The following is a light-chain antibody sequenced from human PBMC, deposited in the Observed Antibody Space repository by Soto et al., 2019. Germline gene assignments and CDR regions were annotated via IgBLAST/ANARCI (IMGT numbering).Light chain of an antibody. CDR1: HSVSAY. CDR3: QQRSNLPYT. CDR2: DTF. J-gene: IGKJ2*01. Sequence: EIVLTQSPATLSLSPGERATLSCRASHSVSAYLGWYQQRPGQAPRLLIYDTFNRATGIPGRFSGSGSGTDFTLTISSLEPEDFAVYYCQQRSNLPYTFGQGTKLEIK. V-gene: IGKV3-11*01.